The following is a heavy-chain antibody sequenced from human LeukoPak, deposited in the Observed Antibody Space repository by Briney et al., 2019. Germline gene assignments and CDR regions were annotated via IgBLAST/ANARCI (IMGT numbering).Heavy chain of an antibody. Sequence: SVKVSCKASGYTFINYDINWVRQATGQGLEWMGWMNPNSGNTGYAQKFQGRVTMTRNISISTAYMELNSLRSEDTAVYYCARNWGEFDPWGQGTLVTVSS. D-gene: IGHD3-16*01. J-gene: IGHJ5*02. CDR3: ARNWGEFDP. V-gene: IGHV1-8*01. CDR2: MNPNSGNT. CDR1: GYTFINYD.